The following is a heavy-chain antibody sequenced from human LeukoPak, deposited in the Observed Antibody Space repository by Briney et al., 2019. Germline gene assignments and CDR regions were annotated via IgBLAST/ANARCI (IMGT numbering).Heavy chain of an antibody. CDR1: GGSINGYY. CDR2: VFSSGNS. CDR3: ARDSGYISPE. V-gene: IGHV4-4*07. J-gene: IGHJ4*02. Sequence: SETLSLTCTGSGGSINGYYWSWIRQSAGKGLEWIGRVFSSGNSNLNASLQSRVTMSVDTSKNQFSLRLTSVTAADTAVYYCARDSGYISPEWGQGTLVTVSS. D-gene: IGHD6-19*01.